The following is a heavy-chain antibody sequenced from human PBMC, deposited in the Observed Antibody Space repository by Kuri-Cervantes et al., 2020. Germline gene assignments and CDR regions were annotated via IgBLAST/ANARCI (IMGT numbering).Heavy chain of an antibody. J-gene: IGHJ4*02. CDR3: AKVRCCGNSFFDY. Sequence: GGSLRLSCAASGLTFSSYAMSWVRQAPGKGLEWVAVIWYDGSNKYYADSVKGRFTISRDNSKNTLYLQMNSLRAEDTAVYYCAKVRCCGNSFFDYWGQGTLVTVSS. CDR2: IWYDGSNK. V-gene: IGHV3-33*06. D-gene: IGHD4-23*01. CDR1: GLTFSSYA.